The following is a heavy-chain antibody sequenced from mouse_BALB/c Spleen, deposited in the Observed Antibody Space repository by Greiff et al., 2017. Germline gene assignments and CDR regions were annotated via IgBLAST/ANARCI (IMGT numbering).Heavy chain of an antibody. CDR1: GFTFSSFG. CDR2: ISSGSSTI. Sequence: EVKVVESGGGLVQPGGSRKLSCAASGFTFSSFGMHWVRQAPEKGLEWVAYISSGSSTIYYADTVKGRFTISRDNPKNTLFLQMTSLRSEDTAMYYCASFPYYGNPYYYAMDYWGQGTSVTVSS. CDR3: ASFPYYGNPYYYAMDY. D-gene: IGHD2-1*01. V-gene: IGHV5-17*02. J-gene: IGHJ4*01.